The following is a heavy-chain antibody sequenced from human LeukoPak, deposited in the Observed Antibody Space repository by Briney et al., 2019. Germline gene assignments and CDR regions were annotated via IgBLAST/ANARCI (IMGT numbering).Heavy chain of an antibody. Sequence: SETLSLTCTVSGGSISSSSYYWSWIRQPPGKGLEWIGYIDHTGSTNYNPSLKSRVTISVDTSKNQFSLKLSSVTAADTAVYYCARGAHLVVPAAMFKVFGYWGQGTLVTVSS. CDR2: IDHTGST. CDR1: GGSISSSSYY. J-gene: IGHJ4*02. V-gene: IGHV4-61*05. CDR3: ARGAHLVVPAAMFKVFGY. D-gene: IGHD2-2*01.